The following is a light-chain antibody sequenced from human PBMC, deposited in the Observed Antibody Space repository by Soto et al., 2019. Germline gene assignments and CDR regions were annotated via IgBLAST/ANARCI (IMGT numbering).Light chain of an antibody. CDR1: SSDVGSYNR. J-gene: IGLJ1*01. V-gene: IGLV2-18*02. Sequence: ALTQPPSVSGSPGQSVTISCTGTSSDVGSYNRVSWYQQPPGTAPKLMIYDVSNRPSGVPDRFSGSKSGNTASLTISGLQAEDEADYYCSSYTSSSTYVFGTGTKVTVL. CDR2: DVS. CDR3: SSYTSSSTYV.